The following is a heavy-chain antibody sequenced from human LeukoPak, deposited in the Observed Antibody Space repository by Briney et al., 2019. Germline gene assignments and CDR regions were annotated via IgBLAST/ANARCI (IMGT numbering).Heavy chain of an antibody. D-gene: IGHD1-1*01. V-gene: IGHV4-38-2*02. J-gene: IGHJ4*02. Sequence: SETLSLTCTVSGYSISSGYYWGWIRQPPGKGLEWIGSIYHSGSTYYNPSLKSRVTISVDTSKNQFSLKLSSVTAADTAVYYCARSPTKPVNEDYWGQGTLVTVSS. CDR1: GYSISSGYY. CDR2: IYHSGST. CDR3: ARSPTKPVNEDY.